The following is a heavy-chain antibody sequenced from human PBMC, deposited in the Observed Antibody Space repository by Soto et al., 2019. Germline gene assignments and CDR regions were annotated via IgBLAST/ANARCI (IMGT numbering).Heavy chain of an antibody. D-gene: IGHD3-10*01. Sequence: QVQLVQSGAEVKTPGSSVKVSCKASGGTFSSYAISWVRQAPGQGLEWMGGIIPIFGTANYAQKFQGRVTITADESTSTAYMELSSLRSEDTAVYYCARGMVRGVINPPYGYYGMDVWGQGTTVTVSS. CDR2: IIPIFGTA. CDR3: ARGMVRGVINPPYGYYGMDV. J-gene: IGHJ6*02. CDR1: GGTFSSYA. V-gene: IGHV1-69*01.